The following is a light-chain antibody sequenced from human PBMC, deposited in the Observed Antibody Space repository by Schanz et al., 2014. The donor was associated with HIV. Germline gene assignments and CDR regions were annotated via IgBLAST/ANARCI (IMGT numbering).Light chain of an antibody. V-gene: IGLV2-14*03. CDR1: SSDIGAYNF. Sequence: QSALTQPASVSGSPGQSVTISCTGASSDIGAYNFVSWYQQHPGKAPRLMISDVSKRPSGISDRFSGSKSGNAASLTISGLQAEDEADYYCCSYTTTSTYVFGAGTKLTVL. CDR2: DVS. J-gene: IGLJ1*01. CDR3: CSYTTTSTYV.